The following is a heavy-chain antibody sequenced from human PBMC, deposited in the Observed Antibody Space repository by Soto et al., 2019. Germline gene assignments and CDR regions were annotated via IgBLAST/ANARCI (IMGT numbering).Heavy chain of an antibody. J-gene: IGHJ4*02. CDR3: AREAYKRGATNPFFDY. CDR2: IYPSGIT. Sequence: PLETLSLTCAVSRGSISGSNWWTWVRLPPGKGLEWIGEIYPSGITNYSPSLKSRVTMSVDKSKNQFSLKLNSVTAADTAMYYCAREAYKRGATNPFFDYWGQGTLVTVSS. CDR1: RGSISGSNW. D-gene: IGHD1-26*01. V-gene: IGHV4-4*02.